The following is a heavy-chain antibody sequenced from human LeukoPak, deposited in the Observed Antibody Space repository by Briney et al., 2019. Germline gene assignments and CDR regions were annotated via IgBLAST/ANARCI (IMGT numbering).Heavy chain of an antibody. Sequence: PSETLSLTCTVSGGSISSYYWSWIRQPAGKGLEWIGRIYTSGSTNYNPSLKSRVTMSVDTSKNQFSLKLSSVTAADTAVCYCARGFGELYQDPFDYWGQGTLVTVSS. CDR1: GGSISSYY. D-gene: IGHD3-10*01. J-gene: IGHJ4*02. CDR2: IYTSGST. V-gene: IGHV4-4*07. CDR3: ARGFGELYQDPFDY.